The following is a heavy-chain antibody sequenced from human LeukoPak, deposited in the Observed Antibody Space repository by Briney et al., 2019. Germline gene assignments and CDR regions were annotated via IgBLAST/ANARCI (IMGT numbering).Heavy chain of an antibody. V-gene: IGHV1-24*01. CDR1: GYTLTELS. CDR3: ATLRGSSGWYPTYYYYGMDV. D-gene: IGHD6-19*01. J-gene: IGHJ6*02. CDR2: FDPEDGET. Sequence: ASVKVSCKVSGYTLTELSVHWVRQAPGKGLEWMGGFDPEDGETIYAQKFQGRVTMTEDTSTDTAYMELSSLRSEDTAVYYCATLRGSSGWYPTYYYYGMDVWGQGTTVTVSS.